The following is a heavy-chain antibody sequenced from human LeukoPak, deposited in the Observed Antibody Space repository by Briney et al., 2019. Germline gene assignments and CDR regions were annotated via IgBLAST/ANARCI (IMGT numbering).Heavy chain of an antibody. Sequence: PSETLSLTCTVSGGSISSYYWSWIRQPPGKGLEWIGYIYYSGSTNYNPSLKSRATISVDTSNNQFSLKLSSVTAADTAVYYCARRLYSSSWSHDAFDIWGQGTMVTVSS. CDR2: IYYSGST. CDR1: GGSISSYY. V-gene: IGHV4-59*08. D-gene: IGHD6-13*01. J-gene: IGHJ3*02. CDR3: ARRLYSSSWSHDAFDI.